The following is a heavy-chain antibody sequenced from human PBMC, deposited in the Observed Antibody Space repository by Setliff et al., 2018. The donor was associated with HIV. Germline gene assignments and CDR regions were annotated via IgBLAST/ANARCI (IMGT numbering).Heavy chain of an antibody. CDR1: GGSFPAYY. CDR3: ARRGWNGYTAFDC. Sequence: PSETLSLTCAVYGGSFPAYYWNWVRQPPGKGLEWIGEINYSGDTTYNPSLKSRVNMFIDTSKKQFSLKVASVTAADTAVYYCARRGWNGYTAFDCWGQGTLVTVSS. V-gene: IGHV4-34*01. J-gene: IGHJ4*02. CDR2: INYSGDT. D-gene: IGHD5-12*01.